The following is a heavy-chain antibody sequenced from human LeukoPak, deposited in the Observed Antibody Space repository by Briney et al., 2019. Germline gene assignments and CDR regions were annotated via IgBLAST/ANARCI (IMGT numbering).Heavy chain of an antibody. CDR1: GGSISSSSYY. CDR3: AGQSVGFGEFNFDY. J-gene: IGHJ4*02. CDR2: INYSGST. V-gene: IGHV4-39*01. D-gene: IGHD3-10*01. Sequence: SETLSLTCTVSGGSISSSSYYWGWIRQPPGKGLEWIGSINYSGSTYYKPSLKSRVTISVDTSKNQFSLNLSSVTAADTAVYHCAGQSVGFGEFNFDYWGQGTLVTVSS.